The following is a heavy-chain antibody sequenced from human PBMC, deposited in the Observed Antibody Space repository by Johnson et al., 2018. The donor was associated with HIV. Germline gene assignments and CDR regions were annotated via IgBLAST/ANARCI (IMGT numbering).Heavy chain of an antibody. V-gene: IGHV3-30-3*01. CDR2: ISYDGSNK. CDR1: GFTFSDYY. Sequence: QVPLVEPRGGVVKPGGSLRLSCAASGFTFSDYYMSWIRQAPGKGLEWVAVISYDGSNKYYADSVKGRFTISRDNSKNTLYLQMNSLRAEDTAVYYCARDPFGALDGDAFDIWGQGTMVTVSS. D-gene: IGHD3-10*01. CDR3: ARDPFGALDGDAFDI. J-gene: IGHJ3*02.